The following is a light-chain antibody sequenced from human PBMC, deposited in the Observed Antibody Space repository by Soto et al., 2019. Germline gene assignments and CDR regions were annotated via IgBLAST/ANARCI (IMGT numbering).Light chain of an antibody. CDR3: QQYGSSPYT. Sequence: EIVLTQSPGTLSLSPGERATLSCRASQSVSSTYLAWYQQKPGQAPRLLIYGASIRATGVPDRFSGSGSGTDFPLTISRLEAEDFAVYYCQQYGSSPYTFGQGTKLEIK. V-gene: IGKV3-20*01. CDR1: QSVSSTY. CDR2: GAS. J-gene: IGKJ2*01.